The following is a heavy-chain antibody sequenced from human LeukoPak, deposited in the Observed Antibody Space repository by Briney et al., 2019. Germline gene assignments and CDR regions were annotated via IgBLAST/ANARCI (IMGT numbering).Heavy chain of an antibody. Sequence: PGGSLRLSCVVSGFTFDDYAMHWVRQAPGKGLEWVSGISWNSAYIGYADSLKGRFTISRDNAKNSLYLQMNSLRAEDTAVYYCARGTMFPYYFDYWGQGTLVTVSS. V-gene: IGHV3-9*01. CDR1: GFTFDDYA. J-gene: IGHJ4*02. CDR3: ARGTMFPYYFDY. D-gene: IGHD3-10*02. CDR2: ISWNSAYI.